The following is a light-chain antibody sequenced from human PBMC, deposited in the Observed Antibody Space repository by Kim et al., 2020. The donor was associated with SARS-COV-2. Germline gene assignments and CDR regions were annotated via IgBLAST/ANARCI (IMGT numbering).Light chain of an antibody. CDR1: QVIRNS. V-gene: IGKV1-27*01. Sequence: DIQMTQSPPSLSASVGDRVTITCRASQVIRNSLAWYQQKPGEVPRLLIYAASTLQSGVPSRFSGSGSGTDFTLAISSLQPEDVATYYCQQYNSAPYTFGQGTKLEI. J-gene: IGKJ2*01. CDR2: AAS. CDR3: QQYNSAPYT.